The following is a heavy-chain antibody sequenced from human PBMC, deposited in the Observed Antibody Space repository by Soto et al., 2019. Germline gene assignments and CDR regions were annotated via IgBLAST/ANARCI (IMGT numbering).Heavy chain of an antibody. CDR2: IYYSGST. CDR3: ARDRSGYDPSFDY. V-gene: IGHV4-30-4*01. Sequence: LSLTCTVSGGSITSGDYYWSWIRQPPGKGLEWIGYIYYSGSTYYNPSLKSRVTISVDTSKNQFSLKLSSVTAADTAVYYCARDRSGYDPSFDYWGQGTLVTVSS. CDR1: GGSITSGDYY. D-gene: IGHD5-12*01. J-gene: IGHJ4*02.